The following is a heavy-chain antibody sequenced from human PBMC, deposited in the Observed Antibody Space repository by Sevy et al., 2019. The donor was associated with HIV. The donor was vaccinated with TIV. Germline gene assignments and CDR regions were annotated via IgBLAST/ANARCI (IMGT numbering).Heavy chain of an antibody. D-gene: IGHD6-13*01. CDR1: GFTFSSYG. J-gene: IGHJ4*02. CDR3: ASDNDRIAAAGIFDY. Sequence: GGSLRLSCAASGFTFSSYGMHWVRQAPGKGLEWVAVIWYDGSNKYYADSVKGRFTISRDNSKNTLYLQMNSLRAEDTAVYYCASDNDRIAAAGIFDYWGQGTLVTVSS. CDR2: IWYDGSNK. V-gene: IGHV3-33*01.